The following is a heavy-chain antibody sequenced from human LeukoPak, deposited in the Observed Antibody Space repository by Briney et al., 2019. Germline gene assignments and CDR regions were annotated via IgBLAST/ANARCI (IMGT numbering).Heavy chain of an antibody. V-gene: IGHV3-21*01. D-gene: IGHD1-14*01. J-gene: IGHJ3*02. CDR2: ISSSSSYI. CDR1: GFPFSSYS. CDR3: ARPGIGRNAFDI. Sequence: PGGSLRLSCAASGFPFSSYSMNWVRQAPGKGLEWVSSISSSSSYIYYADSVKGRFTISRDNAKNSLYLQMNSLRAEDTAVYYCARPGIGRNAFDIWGQGTMVTVSS.